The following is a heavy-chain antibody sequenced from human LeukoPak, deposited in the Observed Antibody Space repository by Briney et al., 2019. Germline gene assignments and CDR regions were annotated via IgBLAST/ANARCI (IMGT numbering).Heavy chain of an antibody. V-gene: IGHV1-69*13. Sequence: ASVKVSCKASGGTFSSYAISWVRQAPGQGLEWMGGVIPIFGTANYAQKFQGRVTITADESTSTAYMELSSLRSEDTAVYYCARGSGSLLSFDYWGQGTLVTVSS. CDR1: GGTFSSYA. D-gene: IGHD2/OR15-2a*01. J-gene: IGHJ4*02. CDR3: ARGSGSLLSFDY. CDR2: VIPIFGTA.